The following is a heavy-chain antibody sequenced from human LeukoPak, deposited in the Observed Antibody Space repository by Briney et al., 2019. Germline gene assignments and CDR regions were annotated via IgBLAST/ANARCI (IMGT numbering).Heavy chain of an antibody. D-gene: IGHD3-3*01. CDR3: ARIPYYDYWTGYSYYYYMDV. J-gene: IGHJ6*03. V-gene: IGHV3-23*01. CDR1: GFTFGSFA. Sequence: GGSLRLSCAASGFTFGSFAMNWVRQAPGKGLEWVSVISGSARSTYYAESVRGRFTISRDNSKNTLYLQMNSLRADDTAVYYCARIPYYDYWTGYSYYYYMDVWGEGTTVTVSS. CDR2: ISGSARST.